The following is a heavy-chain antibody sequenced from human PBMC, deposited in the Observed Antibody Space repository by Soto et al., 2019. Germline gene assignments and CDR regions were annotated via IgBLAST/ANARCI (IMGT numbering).Heavy chain of an antibody. CDR2: ISYDGIHS. CDR3: VKAGWSGFDVLYPFFDH. J-gene: IGHJ4*02. Sequence: QVQLVESGGGVVQPGGSLRLPCAASGFTFSPYAMHWVRQAPGKGLEWLAVISYDGIHSYYADSVEGRFTISRDNSKNTLYLEMNRLRPEDTAVYYCVKAGWSGFDVLYPFFDHWGQRTLVTLSS. D-gene: IGHD5-12*01. V-gene: IGHV3-30*18. CDR1: GFTFSPYA.